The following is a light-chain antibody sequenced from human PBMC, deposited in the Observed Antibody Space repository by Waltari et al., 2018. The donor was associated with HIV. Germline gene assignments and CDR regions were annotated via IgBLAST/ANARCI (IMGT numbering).Light chain of an antibody. J-gene: IGLJ3*02. CDR2: SDD. Sequence: QSVLTQPPSASGTPGQRVTIFCSGSSSNIGSKNVNWYQQVPGTAPKLLSYSDDQRPSGVPDRFSGSKSGTSASLAISGPQSEDEADYYCAAWDDSLPGWVFGGGTKLTVL. V-gene: IGLV1-44*01. CDR1: SSNIGSKN. CDR3: AAWDDSLPGWV.